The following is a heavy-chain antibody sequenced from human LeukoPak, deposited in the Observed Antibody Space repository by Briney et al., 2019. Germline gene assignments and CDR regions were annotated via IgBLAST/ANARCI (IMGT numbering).Heavy chain of an antibody. D-gene: IGHD1-26*01. CDR2: IYYSGST. V-gene: IGHV4-30-4*01. Sequence: NPSETLSLTCTVSGGSISSGDYYWSWIRQPPGKGLEWIGYIYYSGSTYYNPSLKSRVTMSVDTSKNQLFLRLSSVTAADTAVYYCARETSGSYRVEYYFDYWGQGTLVTVSS. J-gene: IGHJ4*02. CDR1: GGSISSGDYY. CDR3: ARETSGSYRVEYYFDY.